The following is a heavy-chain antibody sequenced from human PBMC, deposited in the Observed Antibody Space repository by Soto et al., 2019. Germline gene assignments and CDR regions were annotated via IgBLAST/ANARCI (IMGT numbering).Heavy chain of an antibody. CDR2: IWYDGSNK. Sequence: PGGSLRLSCAASGFTFSNYGMHWVRQAPGKGLEWVAVIWYDGSNKYYADSVKGRITISRDNSKNTLYLQMNSLRAEDTAVYYCARDILVRGFTGPFDYWGQGTLVTVSS. D-gene: IGHD3-10*01. CDR1: GFTFSNYG. CDR3: ARDILVRGFTGPFDY. V-gene: IGHV3-33*01. J-gene: IGHJ4*02.